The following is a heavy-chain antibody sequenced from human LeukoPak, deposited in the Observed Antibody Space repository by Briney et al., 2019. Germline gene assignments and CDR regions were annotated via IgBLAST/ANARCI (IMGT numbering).Heavy chain of an antibody. V-gene: IGHV1-58*01. Sequence: SVKVSCKASGFTFSSSTVQWVRQARGQRLEWIGWIVVGIGNTNYAQKFQERVTITRDMSTSTAYMELSSLRSEDTAVYYCARGDITMVRGVTRYWYFDLWGRGTLVTVSS. J-gene: IGHJ2*01. D-gene: IGHD3-10*01. CDR3: ARGDITMVRGVTRYWYFDL. CDR2: IVVGIGNT. CDR1: GFTFSSST.